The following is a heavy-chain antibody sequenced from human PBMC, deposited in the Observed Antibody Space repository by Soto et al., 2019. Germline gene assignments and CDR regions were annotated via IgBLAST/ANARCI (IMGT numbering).Heavy chain of an antibody. CDR1: GFSLTTSGVG. Sequence: QITLKESGPTLVKPTQTLTLTCSFSGFSLTTSGVGVGWIRQPPGKALEWLALIYGDDDKRYSPSLKSILTITKDTSKNHVVLTMINVDPVDTATYYFANRHSSATFDYWGQGALVTVSP. CDR3: ANRHSSATFDY. V-gene: IGHV2-5*02. J-gene: IGHJ4*02. D-gene: IGHD6-19*01. CDR2: IYGDDDK.